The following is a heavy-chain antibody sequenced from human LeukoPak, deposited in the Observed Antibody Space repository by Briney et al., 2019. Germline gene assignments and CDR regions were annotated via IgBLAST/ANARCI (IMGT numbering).Heavy chain of an antibody. V-gene: IGHV7-4-1*02. CDR1: GYSFTSYA. CDR2: INTNTGNP. Sequence: GASVTVSCTASGYSFTSYAMNWVRQAPGQGLEWMGWINTNTGNPTYAQGFTGRCVFSLDTSVSTAYLQISSLKAEDTAVYSCARVAEYSSGWYDPFDYWGQGTLVTVSS. CDR3: ARVAEYSSGWYDPFDY. J-gene: IGHJ4*02. D-gene: IGHD6-19*01.